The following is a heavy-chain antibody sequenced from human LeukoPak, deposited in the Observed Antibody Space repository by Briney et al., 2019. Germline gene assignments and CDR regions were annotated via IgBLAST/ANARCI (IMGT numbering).Heavy chain of an antibody. V-gene: IGHV4-4*02. CDR3: ARHLGGSGSHDAFDI. D-gene: IGHD3-10*01. J-gene: IGHJ3*02. Sequence: PSGTLSLTCAVSGVSISSSNWWSWVRQSPGKGLEWIGEIYHSGSTNYNPSLKSRVTISVDKSKNQFSLKLSSVTAADTAVYYCARHLGGSGSHDAFDIWGQGTMVTVSS. CDR2: IYHSGST. CDR1: GVSISSSNW.